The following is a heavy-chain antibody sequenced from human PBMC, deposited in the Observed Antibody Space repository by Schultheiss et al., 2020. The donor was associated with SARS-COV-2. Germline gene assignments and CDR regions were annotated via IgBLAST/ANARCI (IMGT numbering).Heavy chain of an antibody. J-gene: IGHJ3*02. CDR1: GFTFSSYS. CDR3: ARDRPPVGAPAFDI. Sequence: GESLKISCAASGFTFSSYSMNWVRQAPGKGLEWVSSISSSSSYIYYADSVKGRFTISRDNAKNSLYLQMNSLRAEDTAVYYCARDRPPVGAPAFDIWGQGTMVTVSS. CDR2: ISSSSSYI. V-gene: IGHV3-21*01. D-gene: IGHD1-26*01.